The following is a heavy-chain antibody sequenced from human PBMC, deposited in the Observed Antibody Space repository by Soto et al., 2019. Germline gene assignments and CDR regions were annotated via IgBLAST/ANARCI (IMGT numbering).Heavy chain of an antibody. Sequence: QVQLEQSGAEVKKPGSSVKVSCKASGGTFRTAAISWVRQAPGQGLEWMGGIMPVFRTPDYAQKFQGRVTITADESTXXAXMELSGLRSDDTAVYYCARDNDRPQLGGNYYYILDVWGQGTTITVSS. J-gene: IGHJ6*02. V-gene: IGHV1-69*12. CDR3: ARDNDRPQLGGNYYYILDV. CDR2: IMPVFRTP. D-gene: IGHD2-8*01. CDR1: GGTFRTAA.